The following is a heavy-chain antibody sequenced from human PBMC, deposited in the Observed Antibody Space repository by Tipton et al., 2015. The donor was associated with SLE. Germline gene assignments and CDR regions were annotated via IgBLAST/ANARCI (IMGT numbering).Heavy chain of an antibody. CDR2: IYTSGST. J-gene: IGHJ4*02. Sequence: TLSLTCTVSGGSISSSSYYWSWIRQPAGKGLEWIGRIYTSGSTNYNPSLKSRVTISVDTSKNQFSLKLSSVTAADTAVYYCARDERLSSGWYFDYWGQGTLVTVSS. D-gene: IGHD6-19*01. V-gene: IGHV4-61*02. CDR3: ARDERLSSGWYFDY. CDR1: GGSISSSSYY.